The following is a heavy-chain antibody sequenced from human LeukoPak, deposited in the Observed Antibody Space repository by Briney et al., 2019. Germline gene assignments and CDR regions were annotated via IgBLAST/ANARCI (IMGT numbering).Heavy chain of an antibody. J-gene: IGHJ4*02. D-gene: IGHD4-17*01. V-gene: IGHV3-11*04. CDR1: GFTFSDYY. CDR2: ISSTGVTI. Sequence: GGSLRLSCAASGFTFSDYYMTWIRQAPGKGLEWVSYISSTGVTIYYADSVKGRFTISRDNSKNTLYLQMNSLRAEDTAVYYCAREPSTVTTRYYFDYWGQGTLVTVSS. CDR3: AREPSTVTTRYYFDY.